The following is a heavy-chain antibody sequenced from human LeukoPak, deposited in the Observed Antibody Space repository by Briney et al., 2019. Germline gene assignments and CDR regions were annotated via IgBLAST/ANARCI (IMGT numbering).Heavy chain of an antibody. CDR1: GFTFSSYG. V-gene: IGHV3-33*08. D-gene: IGHD6-13*01. CDR3: AREYSSSWYDYYGMDV. Sequence: PGRSLRLSCAASGFTFSSYGMHWVRQAPGKGLEWVAVIWYDGSNKYYADSVKGRFTISRDNSKNTLYLQMNSLRAEDTAVYYCAREYSSSWYDYYGMDVWGQGTTVTVSS. J-gene: IGHJ6*02. CDR2: IWYDGSNK.